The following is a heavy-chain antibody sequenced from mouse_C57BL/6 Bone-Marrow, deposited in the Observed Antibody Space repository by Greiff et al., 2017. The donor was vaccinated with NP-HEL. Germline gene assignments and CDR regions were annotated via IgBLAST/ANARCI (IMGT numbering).Heavy chain of an antibody. CDR3: ARHGTTVSFDY. D-gene: IGHD1-1*01. J-gene: IGHJ2*01. CDR1: GFTFSDYY. Sequence: DVHLVESGGGLVQPGGSLKLSCAASGFTFSDYYMYWVRQTPEKRLEWVAYISNGGGSTYYPDTVKGRFTISRDNAKNTLYLQMSRLKSEDTAMYYCARHGTTVSFDYWGQGTTLTVSS. V-gene: IGHV5-12*01. CDR2: ISNGGGST.